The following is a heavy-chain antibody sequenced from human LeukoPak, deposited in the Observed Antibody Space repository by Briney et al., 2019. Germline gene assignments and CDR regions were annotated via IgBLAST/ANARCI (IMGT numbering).Heavy chain of an antibody. CDR3: ATAAAAMGSFDY. D-gene: IGHD2-2*01. CDR1: GYTLTELS. V-gene: IGHV1-24*01. CDR2: FDPEDGET. J-gene: IGHJ4*02. Sequence: ASVKVSCKVSGYTLTELSMHWVRQAPGKGLEWMGGFDPEDGETIYAQKFQGRVTMTEDTSTDTAYMGLSSLRSEDTAVYYCATAAAAMGSFDYWGQGTLVTVSS.